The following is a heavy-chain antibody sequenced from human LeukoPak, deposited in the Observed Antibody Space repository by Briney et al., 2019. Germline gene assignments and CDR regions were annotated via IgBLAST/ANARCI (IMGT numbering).Heavy chain of an antibody. CDR1: GVSISSGGYY. CDR3: ARITFVVEGYGMDV. CDR2: IYSGGST. Sequence: SETLSLTCTVSGVSISSGGYYWSWIRQRAGKGLEWIVRIYSGGSTNYNPSLKSRVTISADTSKNQFSLSLSSVTAADTAVYYCARITFVVEGYGMDVWGQGTTVTVSS. D-gene: IGHD2-21*01. V-gene: IGHV4-61*02. J-gene: IGHJ6*02.